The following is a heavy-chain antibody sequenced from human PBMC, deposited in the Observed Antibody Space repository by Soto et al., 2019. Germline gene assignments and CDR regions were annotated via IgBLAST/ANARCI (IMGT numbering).Heavy chain of an antibody. D-gene: IGHD3-10*01. CDR1: GYTLSDFY. V-gene: IGHV1-69-2*01. Sequence: ASVKVSGKVSGYTLSDFYMHWVKQAPGKGLEWMGLADPEDAETIYAEKFQGRVTIIADTSTDTAYMELSSLRSDDTAVYYCATAFRARLGWFDPWGQGTQVTVSS. CDR3: ATAFRARLGWFDP. CDR2: ADPEDAET. J-gene: IGHJ5*02.